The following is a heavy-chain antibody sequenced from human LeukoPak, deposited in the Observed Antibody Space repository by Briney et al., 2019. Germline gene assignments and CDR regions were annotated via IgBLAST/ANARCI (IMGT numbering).Heavy chain of an antibody. J-gene: IGHJ4*02. CDR1: GFTFSNYN. V-gene: IGHV3-7*01. Sequence: PGGSLRLSCAASGFTFSNYNMNWVRQTPGKGLEWVANIKKDGSEKYYVDSVKGRFTIPRDNAKTSLYLQMNSLRAEDTAIYYCARDLSGVTGYTYGRGIDYWGQGTLVTVSS. D-gene: IGHD5-18*01. CDR3: ARDLSGVTGYTYGRGIDY. CDR2: IKKDGSEK.